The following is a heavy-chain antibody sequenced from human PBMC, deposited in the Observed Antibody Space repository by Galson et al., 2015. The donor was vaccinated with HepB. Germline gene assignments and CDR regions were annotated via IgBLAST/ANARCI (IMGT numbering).Heavy chain of an antibody. CDR2: IWTDGSKQ. Sequence: SLRLSCAASGSTFSDYGMHWVRQAPGKGLEWVAVIWTDGSKQYYADSVRGRFTISRDNSKNTLYLQMNNLRAGDTALYYCAREIRTPTGVGDGMDVWGQGTTVTVSS. CDR3: AREIRTPTGVGDGMDV. J-gene: IGHJ6*02. CDR1: GSTFSDYG. D-gene: IGHD2-8*01. V-gene: IGHV3-33*01.